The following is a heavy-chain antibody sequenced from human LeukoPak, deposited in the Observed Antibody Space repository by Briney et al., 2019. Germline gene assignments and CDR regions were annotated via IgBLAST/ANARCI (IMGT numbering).Heavy chain of an antibody. CDR1: GGSFSGYY. CDR2: INHSGST. CDR3: GRGAWGRSGFLPPPPLRYYFDY. Sequence: PSETLSLTCAVYGGSFSGYYWSWIRQPPGKGLEWIGEINHSGSTNYNPSLKSRVTISVDTSKNQFSLKLSSVTAADTAVYYGGRGAWGRSGFLPPPPLRYYFDYWGQGTLVTVSS. D-gene: IGHD3-3*01. V-gene: IGHV4-34*01. J-gene: IGHJ4*02.